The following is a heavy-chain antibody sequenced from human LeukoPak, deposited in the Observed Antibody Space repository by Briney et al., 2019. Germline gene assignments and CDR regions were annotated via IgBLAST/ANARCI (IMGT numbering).Heavy chain of an antibody. Sequence: ASVNVSCKASGYTFTSYGISWVRQAPGQGLEWMGWISAHNGNTNYAQKLQGRVTMTTDTSTSTAYMELRSLRSDDTAVYYCARDIVVVVAAFPLYYYYYGMDVWGQGTTVTVSS. J-gene: IGHJ6*02. CDR1: GYTFTSYG. CDR2: ISAHNGNT. CDR3: ARDIVVVVAAFPLYYYYYGMDV. V-gene: IGHV1-18*01. D-gene: IGHD2-15*01.